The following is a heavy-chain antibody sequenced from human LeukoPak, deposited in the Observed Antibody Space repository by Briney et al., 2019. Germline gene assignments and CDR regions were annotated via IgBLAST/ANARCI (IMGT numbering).Heavy chain of an antibody. CDR2: IRSKAYGGTT. Sequence: PGGSLRLSCTASGFTFGDYAMNWVRQAPGKGLEWVGFIRSKAYGGTTEYAASVRGRFTVSRDDSKSIAYLQMNSLKTEDTAVYYCARVELPAAMPFDYWGQGTLVTVSS. CDR1: GFTFGDYA. V-gene: IGHV3-49*04. CDR3: ARVELPAAMPFDY. J-gene: IGHJ4*02. D-gene: IGHD2-2*01.